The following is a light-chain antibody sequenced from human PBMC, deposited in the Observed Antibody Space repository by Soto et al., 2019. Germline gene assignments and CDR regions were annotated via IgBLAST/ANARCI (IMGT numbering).Light chain of an antibody. CDR3: QQRHMWPIT. J-gene: IGKJ5*01. CDR1: QSISSW. V-gene: IGKV3-11*01. CDR2: AAS. Sequence: EIVLTQSPGTLSLSPGERATLSCRASQSISSWLAWYQQKPGKAPKLLIYAASSLQSGVPSRFSGSGSGTDFTPTISSLEPEDSAVYYCQQRHMWPITFGQGARLEI.